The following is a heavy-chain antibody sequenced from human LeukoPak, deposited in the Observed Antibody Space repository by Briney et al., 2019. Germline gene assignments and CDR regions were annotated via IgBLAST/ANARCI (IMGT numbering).Heavy chain of an antibody. CDR2: ISSSGSAI. J-gene: IGHJ6*02. D-gene: IGHD5-18*01. CDR1: GFTFSSYE. Sequence: GGSLRLSCAASGFTFSSYEMNWVRQAPGKGLEWVSYISSSGSAIYYADSVKGRFTISRDNAKNSLYPQMNSLRAEDTAVYYCARETHVDTAMPRAWNYGMDVWGQGTTVTVSS. CDR3: ARETHVDTAMPRAWNYGMDV. V-gene: IGHV3-48*03.